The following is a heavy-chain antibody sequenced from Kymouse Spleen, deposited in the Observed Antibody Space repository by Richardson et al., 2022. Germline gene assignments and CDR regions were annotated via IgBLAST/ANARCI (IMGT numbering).Heavy chain of an antibody. Sequence: EVQLVESGGGLVQPGGSLRLSCAASGFTFSSYWMSWVRQAPGKGLEWVANIKQDGSEKYYVDSVKGRFTISRDNAKNSLYLQMNSLRAEDTAVYYCARDHPYDILTGYYPPYYYYYGMDVWGQGTTVTVSS. CDR1: GFTFSSYW. CDR2: IKQDGSEK. V-gene: IGHV3-7*01. D-gene: IGHD3-9*01. J-gene: IGHJ6*02. CDR3: ARDHPYDILTGYYPPYYYYYGMDV.